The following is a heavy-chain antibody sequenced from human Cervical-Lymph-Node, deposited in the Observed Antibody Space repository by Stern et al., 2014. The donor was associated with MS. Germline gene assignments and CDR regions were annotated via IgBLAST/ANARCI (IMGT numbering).Heavy chain of an antibody. D-gene: IGHD1-1*01. Sequence: VQLEDSGGGIVQPGGSLMISCVASGFNFRTYWMHWVRQGPGKGLEWVSRINGDGTVSTYADSVRGRFTISRNNANNTMSLQLNNLRVEDTAIYYCASAYRASWGQGTLVTVST. J-gene: IGHJ4*02. CDR2: INGDGTVS. CDR3: ASAYRAS. CDR1: GFNFRTYW. V-gene: IGHV3-74*02.